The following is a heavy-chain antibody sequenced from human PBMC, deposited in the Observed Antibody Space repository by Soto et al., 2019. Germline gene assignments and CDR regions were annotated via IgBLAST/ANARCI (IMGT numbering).Heavy chain of an antibody. V-gene: IGHV3-30-3*01. Sequence: VQLVESGGGVVQPGRSLRLSCAASGFTFISYAMHWVRQAPGKGLEWVAVVSYDGSHKYYADSVKGRFTISSDNSKNTLYLQMNSLRAEDTDVYYCARAPDYYDDSGYEPYAYEIGGQGTMVTDYS. CDR1: GFTFISYA. J-gene: IGHJ3*02. CDR3: ARAPDYYDDSGYEPYAYEI. CDR2: VSYDGSHK. D-gene: IGHD3-22*01.